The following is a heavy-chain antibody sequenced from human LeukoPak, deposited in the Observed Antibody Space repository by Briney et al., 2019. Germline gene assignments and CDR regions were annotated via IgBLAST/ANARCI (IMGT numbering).Heavy chain of an antibody. CDR3: ARESGSLTPWDQFQH. CDR1: GFTFGSYA. D-gene: IGHD1-26*01. Sequence: GGSLRLSCAASGFTFGSYAMHWVRQAPGKGLEWVAVISYDGSNKYYADSVKGRFTISRDNSKNTLYLQMNSLRAGDTAVYYCARESGSLTPWDQFQHWGQGTLVTVSS. CDR2: ISYDGSNK. J-gene: IGHJ1*01. V-gene: IGHV3-30*04.